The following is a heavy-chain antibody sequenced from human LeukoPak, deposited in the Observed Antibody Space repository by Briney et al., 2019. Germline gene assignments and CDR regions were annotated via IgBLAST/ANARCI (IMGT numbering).Heavy chain of an antibody. V-gene: IGHV5-51*01. CDR2: IFPDDSDT. CDR3: ARRDPTTVTAFDY. CDR1: GFDFTRDW. D-gene: IGHD4-17*01. J-gene: IGHJ4*02. Sequence: LGESLKISCRFSGFDFTRDWIGWVRLMPGKGLEWMGIIFPDDSDTRYSPSFQGQVTLSADKPISTAYLQWSSLKASDTAIYYCARRDPTTVTAFDYWGQGTLVTVSS.